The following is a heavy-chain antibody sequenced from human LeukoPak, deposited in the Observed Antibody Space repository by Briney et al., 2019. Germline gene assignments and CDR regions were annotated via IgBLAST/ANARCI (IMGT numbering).Heavy chain of an antibody. CDR3: AKADWGVKYYDSSGYYFDY. CDR2: ISGSGGST. V-gene: IGHV3-23*01. D-gene: IGHD3-22*01. J-gene: IGHJ4*02. Sequence: GGSLRLSCAASGFTFSIYWMSWVRQAPGKGLEWVSAISGSGGSTYYADSVKGRFTISRDNSKNTLYLQMNSLRAEDTAVYYCAKADWGVKYYDSSGYYFDYWGQGTLVTVSS. CDR1: GFTFSIYW.